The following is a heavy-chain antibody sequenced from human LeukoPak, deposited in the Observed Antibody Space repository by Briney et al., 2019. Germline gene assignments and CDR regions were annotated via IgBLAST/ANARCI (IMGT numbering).Heavy chain of an antibody. Sequence: ASVKVSCKASGYTFTSYDINWVRQATGQGLECMGWMNPNSGNTGYAQKFQGRVTITRNTSISTAYMELSSLRSEDTAVYYCARVISHRVVPAAGKRGWFDPWGQGTLVTVSS. CDR1: GYTFTSYD. J-gene: IGHJ5*02. CDR3: ARVISHRVVPAAGKRGWFDP. CDR2: MNPNSGNT. V-gene: IGHV1-8*03. D-gene: IGHD2-2*01.